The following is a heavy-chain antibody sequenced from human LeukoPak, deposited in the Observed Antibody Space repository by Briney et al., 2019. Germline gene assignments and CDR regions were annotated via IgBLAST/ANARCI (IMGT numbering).Heavy chain of an antibody. J-gene: IGHJ4*02. CDR2: ISATDSRT. CDR1: GITFINYD. D-gene: IGHD3-16*01. CDR3: ARGRGSAWHFDW. Sequence: GGSLSLSCLGSGITFINYDMNWVRQAPGKGLECVSGISATDSRTYYADSVKGRFTISRDDSINTLFLQLSSLRAEDTAVYYCARGRGSAWHFDWWGQGPLVTVSS. V-gene: IGHV3-23*01.